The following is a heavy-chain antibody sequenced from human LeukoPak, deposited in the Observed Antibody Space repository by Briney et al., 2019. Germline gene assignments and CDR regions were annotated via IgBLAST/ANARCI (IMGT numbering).Heavy chain of an antibody. V-gene: IGHV4-39*01. CDR3: ASGGGAAAGTGY. D-gene: IGHD6-13*01. Sequence: SETLSLTCTVSGGSISSYYCGWIRQPPGKGLEWIGSIYYSGSTYYNPSLKSRVTISVDTSKNQFSLKLSSVTAADTAVYYCASGGGAAAGTGYWGQGTLVTVSS. CDR2: IYYSGST. CDR1: GGSISSYY. J-gene: IGHJ4*02.